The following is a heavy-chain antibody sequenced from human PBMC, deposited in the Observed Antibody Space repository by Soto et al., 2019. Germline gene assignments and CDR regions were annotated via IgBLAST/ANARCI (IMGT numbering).Heavy chain of an antibody. Sequence: QVQLVQSGAEVKKPGSSVKVSCKASGGTFSSYAISWVRQAPGQGLEWMGGIIPIFGTANYAQKFQGRVTITADESTSTAYMELSSLRSEDTAVYYCARSYVDTAMVTSAALGNGYYYYYYGMDVWGQGTTVTVSS. CDR1: GGTFSSYA. CDR3: ARSYVDTAMVTSAALGNGYYYYYYGMDV. CDR2: IIPIFGTA. D-gene: IGHD5-18*01. V-gene: IGHV1-69*01. J-gene: IGHJ6*02.